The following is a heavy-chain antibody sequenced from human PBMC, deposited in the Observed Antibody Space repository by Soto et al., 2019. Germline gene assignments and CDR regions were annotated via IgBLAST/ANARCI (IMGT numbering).Heavy chain of an antibody. CDR3: ARDLLHYDFWSGYSAYFYYGMDV. J-gene: IGHJ6*02. Sequence: GSLRLSCAASGFTLSSYEMNWVRQAPGQGLEWVSYISDSGGTVYYADSVKGRFTVSRDNAQNSVYLQMNSLRTEDTAVYYCARDLLHYDFWSGYSAYFYYGMDVWGPGTTVTVSS. D-gene: IGHD3-3*01. V-gene: IGHV3-48*03. CDR1: GFTLSSYE. CDR2: ISDSGGTV.